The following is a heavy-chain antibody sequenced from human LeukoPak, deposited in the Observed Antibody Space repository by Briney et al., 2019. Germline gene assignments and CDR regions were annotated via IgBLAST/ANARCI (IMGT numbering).Heavy chain of an antibody. D-gene: IGHD6-19*01. CDR3: ARQIAVAGPGGY. CDR1: GYSISCGYY. V-gene: IGHV4-38-2*02. Sequence: SETLSLTCTVSGYSISCGYYWGWIRQPPGKGLEWIGSIYHSGSTYYNPSLKSRVTISVDTSKNQFSLKLSSVTAADTAVYYCARQIAVAGPGGYWGQGTLVTVSS. J-gene: IGHJ4*02. CDR2: IYHSGST.